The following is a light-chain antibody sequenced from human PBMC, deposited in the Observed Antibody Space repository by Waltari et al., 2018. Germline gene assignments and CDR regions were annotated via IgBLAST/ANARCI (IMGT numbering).Light chain of an antibody. CDR2: GQN. V-gene: IGLV3-19*01. CDR1: SLRRYF. J-gene: IGLJ1*01. Sequence: SSELSQDPTVSVALGQAVNITCQGDSLRRYFVSWYQQKPGQAPVLVSYGQNKRPSGIPAPFAGSRSGNTASLTIAGAGAADEADYYCYSRNSDDFTYVFGTGTKLTVL. CDR3: YSRNSDDFTYV.